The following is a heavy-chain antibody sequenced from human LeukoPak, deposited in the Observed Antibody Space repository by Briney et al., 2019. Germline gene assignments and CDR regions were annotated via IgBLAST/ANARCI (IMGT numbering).Heavy chain of an antibody. V-gene: IGHV3-21*01. J-gene: IGHJ6*02. Sequence: GGSLRLSCAASGFTFSSYSMNWVRQAPGKGLEWVSSISRSKTYIYYADTVKGRFTISRDNAKNSLYLQMNSLRAEDTAVYYCASQAFNYYGMDVWGQGTTVTVSS. CDR1: GFTFSSYS. CDR2: ISRSKTYI. CDR3: ASQAFNYYGMDV. D-gene: IGHD2/OR15-2a*01.